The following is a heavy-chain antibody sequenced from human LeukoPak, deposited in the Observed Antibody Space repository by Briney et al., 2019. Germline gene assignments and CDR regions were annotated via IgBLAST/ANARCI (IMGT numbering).Heavy chain of an antibody. CDR1: GFTFSSYS. CDR3: ARDGSRTTGTPA. J-gene: IGHJ4*02. CDR2: ISSSSSYI. V-gene: IGHV3-21*01. D-gene: IGHD1-1*01. Sequence: GGSLRLSCAASGFTFSSYSMNWVRQAPGKGLEWVSSISSSSSYIYYADSVKGRFTISRDNAKNSLYLQMNSLSAEDTAVYYCARDGSRTTGTPAWGQGTLVTVSS.